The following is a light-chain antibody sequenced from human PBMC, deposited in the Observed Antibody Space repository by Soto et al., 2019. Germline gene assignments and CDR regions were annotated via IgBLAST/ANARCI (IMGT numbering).Light chain of an antibody. J-gene: IGKJ5*01. CDR3: RQRNIWPPVT. Sequence: EIVLTQSPATLSLSPGERATISCRASPSVTNFLAWYQQKPGQAPRLLIYGAFNRATGIPARFSGSGSGTDFTLTISSLEPEDSAIYYCRQRNIWPPVTFGQGTRLEI. CDR2: GAF. V-gene: IGKV3-11*01. CDR1: PSVTNF.